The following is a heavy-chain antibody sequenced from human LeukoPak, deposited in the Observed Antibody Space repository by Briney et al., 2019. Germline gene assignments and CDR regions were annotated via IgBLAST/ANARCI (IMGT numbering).Heavy chain of an antibody. CDR2: MNPNSGDT. V-gene: IGHV1-2*02. CDR1: GYTFADYY. J-gene: IGHJ5*02. Sequence: ASVKVSCKASGYTFADYYIHWVRQAPGQGLEWVGWMNPNSGDTNYARSFQGRVTMTRDTSISTAYMELSRLRFDDTAVYYCAKDPFDQMLPENWFDPWGLGTLVTVSS. CDR3: AKDPFDQMLPENWFDP. D-gene: IGHD2-2*01.